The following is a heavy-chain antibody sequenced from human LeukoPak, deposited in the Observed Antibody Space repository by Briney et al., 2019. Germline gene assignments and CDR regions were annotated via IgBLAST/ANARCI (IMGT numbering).Heavy chain of an antibody. CDR1: GFTFSAYS. Sequence: GESLRLSCAASGFTFSAYSMNWVRQAPGKGLEWVSYISSSSSYIYYAASEKGRFTISSDNDNHLFYLQMNSMRAEDTVVYYWAGDLIVGATIDYWGQGTLVTVSS. V-gene: IGHV3-21*01. CDR3: AGDLIVGATIDY. J-gene: IGHJ4*02. D-gene: IGHD1-26*01. CDR2: ISSSSSYI.